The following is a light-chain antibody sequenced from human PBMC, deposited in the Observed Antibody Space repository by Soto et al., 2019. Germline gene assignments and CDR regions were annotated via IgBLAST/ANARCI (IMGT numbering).Light chain of an antibody. CDR2: DAS. CDR1: RSINRW. J-gene: IGKJ2*02. CDR3: QQYNSYSCT. V-gene: IGKV1-5*01. Sequence: DIQMTQSPSTLSASVGDRVTITCRASRSINRWLAWYQQKPGKAPKLIISDASNLENGVPSRFSGSGSGTEFTLTISSLQPDDFATYYCQQYNSYSCTFGQGTKVDIK.